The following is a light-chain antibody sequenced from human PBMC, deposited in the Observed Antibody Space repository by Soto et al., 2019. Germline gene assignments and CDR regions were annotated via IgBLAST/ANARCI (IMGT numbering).Light chain of an antibody. CDR1: QSISDY. CDR2: DAS. CDR3: QQYYTYWHM. Sequence: DIQMTQSPSTLSASVGDRVIITCRASQSISDYLAWYQQKPGKAPKLLIYDASNLESVVPSTFSGSGSGTEFTLTISSLQADDFATYYCQQYYTYWHMFGQGTRVEIK. J-gene: IGKJ1*01. V-gene: IGKV1-5*01.